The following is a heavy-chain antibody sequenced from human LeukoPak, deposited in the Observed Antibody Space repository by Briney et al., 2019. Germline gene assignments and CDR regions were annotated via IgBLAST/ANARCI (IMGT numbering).Heavy chain of an antibody. V-gene: IGHV4-31*03. D-gene: IGHD3-22*01. Sequence: NPSETLTLTCTVSGGSISSGGYYWSWNRQHPGKGLEGIGYIYYSGSTYYNPSLKSRVTISVDTSKNQFSLKLSLVTAADAAVDYCASLEDSSGYYSPAFDIWGQGTMVTVSS. CDR1: GGSISSGGYY. CDR2: IYYSGST. CDR3: ASLEDSSGYYSPAFDI. J-gene: IGHJ3*02.